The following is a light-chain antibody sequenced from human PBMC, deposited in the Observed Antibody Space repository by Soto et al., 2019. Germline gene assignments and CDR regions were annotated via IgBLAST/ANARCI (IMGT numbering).Light chain of an antibody. CDR2: GAS. CDR1: QSVSIN. V-gene: IGKV3-15*01. Sequence: EIVMTQSPGTLCMSPRERATLFGRASQSVSINLAWYQQNPGQDPRLLIYGASTRATGVPARFSGSGSGTDFTITISRLEPEDFALYYCQPFLWPYTFGEGTRLDIK. CDR3: QPFLWPYT. J-gene: IGKJ5*01.